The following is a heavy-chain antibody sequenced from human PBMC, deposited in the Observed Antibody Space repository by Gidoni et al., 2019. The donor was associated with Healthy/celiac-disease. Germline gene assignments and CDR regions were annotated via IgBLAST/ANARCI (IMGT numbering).Heavy chain of an antibody. J-gene: IGHJ4*02. D-gene: IGHD6-19*01. CDR3: AKVYVAGQYYFDY. Sequence: EVQLLESGGGLLQPGGPLRLFCAASGLTFSSYAMSWVRQAPGKGLEWVSAISGSGGSTYYADSVKGRFTISRDNSKNTLYLQMNSLRAEDTAVYYCAKVYVAGQYYFDYWGQGTLVTVSS. CDR2: ISGSGGST. V-gene: IGHV3-23*01. CDR1: GLTFSSYA.